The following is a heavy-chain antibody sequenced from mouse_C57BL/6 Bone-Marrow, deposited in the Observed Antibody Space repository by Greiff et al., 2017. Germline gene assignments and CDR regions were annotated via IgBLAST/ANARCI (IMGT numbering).Heavy chain of an antibody. Sequence: EVKLMESGGGLVKPGGSLKLSCAASGFTFSDYGMHWVRQAPEKGLEWVAYISSGSSTIYYADTVKGRFTISRDNAKNTLFLQMTSLRSEDTARYYCARRLVFDYWGQGTTLTVSS. CDR1: GFTFSDYG. CDR3: ARRLVFDY. D-gene: IGHD2-2*01. J-gene: IGHJ2*01. CDR2: ISSGSSTI. V-gene: IGHV5-17*01.